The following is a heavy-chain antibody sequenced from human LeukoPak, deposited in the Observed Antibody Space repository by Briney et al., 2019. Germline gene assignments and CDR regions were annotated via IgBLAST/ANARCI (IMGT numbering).Heavy chain of an antibody. V-gene: IGHV3-33*01. CDR3: ARDFPHGGNSGGSFDY. D-gene: IGHD4-23*01. J-gene: IGHJ4*02. CDR2: IWYDGSDE. CDR1: GFTFSNYG. Sequence: GGSLRLSCAASGFTFSNYGMHWVRQAPDKGLEWVAVIWYDGSDEYYADSVKGRFTISRDNSKHTLYLQMNSLRAEDAAVYYCARDFPHGGNSGGSFDYWGQGTLVTVSS.